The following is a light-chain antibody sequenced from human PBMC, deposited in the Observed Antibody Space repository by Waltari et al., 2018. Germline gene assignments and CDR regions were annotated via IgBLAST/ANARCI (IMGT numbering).Light chain of an antibody. CDR2: AAS. CDR1: QSISSY. J-gene: IGKJ1*01. CDR3: QQSYSMPRT. Sequence: IQMTQSPSSLSASVGDRVTITCRASQSISSYLNWYQQKPGKAPKFLISAASSFQSGVPSRFSGSGSGTDFTLTISSLQAEDFATYYCQQSYSMPRTFGQGTKVEIK. V-gene: IGKV1-39*01.